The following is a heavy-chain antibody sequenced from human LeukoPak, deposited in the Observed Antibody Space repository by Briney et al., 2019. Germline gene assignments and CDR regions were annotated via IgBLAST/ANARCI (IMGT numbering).Heavy chain of an antibody. J-gene: IGHJ6*03. D-gene: IGHD2-2*01. Sequence: SQTLSLTCTVSGGSISSGNYYWSCIRQPAGKGLEWIGRIYTSGSTNYSPSLKSRVTISVDTSKHQFSLKLSSVTAADTAVYYCAREKDCSSISCYDDYYYMDVWGKGTTVTVSS. CDR2: IYTSGST. CDR3: AREKDCSSISCYDDYYYMDV. V-gene: IGHV4-61*02. CDR1: GGSISSGNYY.